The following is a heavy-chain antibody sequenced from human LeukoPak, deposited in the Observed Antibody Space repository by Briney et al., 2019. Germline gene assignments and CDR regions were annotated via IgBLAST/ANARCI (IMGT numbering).Heavy chain of an antibody. V-gene: IGHV3-7*03. J-gene: IGHJ4*02. CDR1: GFTFSSYW. CDR2: IKEDGSEK. CDR3: ARAMDF. Sequence: GGSLRISCAASGFTFSSYWMTWVRQTPGKGLEWVANIKEDGSEKYYVDSVKGRFTISRDNARNSLYLQMNSLRVEDTAVYYCARAMDFWGQGTLVTVSS.